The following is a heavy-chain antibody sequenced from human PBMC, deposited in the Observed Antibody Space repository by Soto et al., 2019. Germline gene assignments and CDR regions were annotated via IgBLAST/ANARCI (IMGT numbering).Heavy chain of an antibody. D-gene: IGHD2-21*01. J-gene: IGHJ5*02. CDR2: INSDGSST. CDR1: GFTFSSYW. CDR3: ARDHVVSRNWFDP. Sequence: EVQLVESGGGLVQPGGSLRLSCAASGFTFSSYWMHWVRQAPGKGLVWVSRINSDGSSTSYADSVKGRFTISRDNAKKPLYRQMNSLRAEDTAVYYCARDHVVSRNWFDPWGQGSLVTVSS. V-gene: IGHV3-74*01.